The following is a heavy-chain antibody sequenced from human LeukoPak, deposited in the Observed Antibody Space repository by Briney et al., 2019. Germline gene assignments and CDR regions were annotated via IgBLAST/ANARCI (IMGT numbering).Heavy chain of an antibody. J-gene: IGHJ4*02. V-gene: IGHV3-30-3*01. CDR3: ARDRRGKYYYDSSGYYDPHDY. CDR2: ISYDGSNK. Sequence: PGRSLRLSCAASGFTFSSYAMHWVRQAPGKGLEWVAVISYDGSNKYYADSVKGRFTISRDNSKNTLYLQMNSLRAEDTAVYYCARDRRGKYYYDSSGYYDPHDYWGQGTLVTVSS. D-gene: IGHD3-22*01. CDR1: GFTFSSYA.